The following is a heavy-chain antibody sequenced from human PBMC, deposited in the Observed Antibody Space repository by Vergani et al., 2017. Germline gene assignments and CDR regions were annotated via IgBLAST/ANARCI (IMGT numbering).Heavy chain of an antibody. D-gene: IGHD2-2*02. J-gene: IGHJ3*02. CDR3: ARDEGGCSSTSCYISAFDI. Sequence: QVQLQESGPGLVKPSETLSLTCTVSGGSISSYYWSWIRQPAGKGLEWIGRIYTSGSTHYNPSLKSRVTMSVDTSKNQFSLKLSSVTAADTAVYYCARDEGGCSSTSCYISAFDIWGQGTMVTVSS. CDR2: IYTSGST. V-gene: IGHV4-4*07. CDR1: GGSISSYY.